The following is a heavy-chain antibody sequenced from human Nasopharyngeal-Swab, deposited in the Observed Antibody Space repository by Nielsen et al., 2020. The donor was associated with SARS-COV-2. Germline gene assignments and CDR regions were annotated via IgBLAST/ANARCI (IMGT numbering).Heavy chain of an antibody. Sequence: GGSLRLYCAASGFTFSNYAMHWVRQAPGKGLEWVALISYDGSNENYADSVKGRFTISRDNSKNTLYLQMNSLRADDTAVYYCAKDSQMYFYDSRGYGPPDYWGQGTLVTVSS. CDR3: AKDSQMYFYDSRGYGPPDY. V-gene: IGHV3-30*04. J-gene: IGHJ4*02. CDR1: GFTFSNYA. D-gene: IGHD3-22*01. CDR2: ISYDGSNE.